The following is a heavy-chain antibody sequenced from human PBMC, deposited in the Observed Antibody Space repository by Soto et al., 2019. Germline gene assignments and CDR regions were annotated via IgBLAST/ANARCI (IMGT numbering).Heavy chain of an antibody. J-gene: IGHJ5*02. CDR1: SGSISSSNW. Sequence: QVQLQESGPGLVKPSGTLSLTCAVSSGSISSSNWWSWVRQPPGKGLEWIGEIYHSGSTNYNPSLIGRITTSVDKTKNQFPLRLSSVTAADTAVYYCARTSASGRAAAGAENLFDPWGQGTLVTVAA. CDR3: ARTSASGRAAAGAENLFDP. V-gene: IGHV4-4*02. CDR2: IYHSGST. D-gene: IGHD6-13*01.